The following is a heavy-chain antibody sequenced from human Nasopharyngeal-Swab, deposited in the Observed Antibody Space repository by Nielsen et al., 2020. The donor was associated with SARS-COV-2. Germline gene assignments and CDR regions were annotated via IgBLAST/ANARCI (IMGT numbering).Heavy chain of an antibody. CDR1: EFSLSTRAVS. D-gene: IGHD6-6*01. Sequence: SGPTLVKPTHTLTLTCTFSEFSLSTRAVSVGWIRQPPGKALEWLALIYWDDDKRYGPSLKSRLSITKDTSKNQVVLTMTNMQPVDTATYYCAFRPEYSDSSRAFDMWGQGTLVTVSS. J-gene: IGHJ3*02. CDR3: AFRPEYSDSSRAFDM. V-gene: IGHV2-5*05. CDR2: IYWDDDK.